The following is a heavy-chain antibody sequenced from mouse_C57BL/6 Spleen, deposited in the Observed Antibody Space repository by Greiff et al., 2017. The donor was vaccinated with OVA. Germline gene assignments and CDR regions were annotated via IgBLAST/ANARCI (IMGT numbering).Heavy chain of an antibody. CDR1: GFSFNTYA. CDR2: IRSKSNNYAT. D-gene: IGHD3-2*02. J-gene: IGHJ4*01. CDR3: VRRGYDTHDCSMDD. Sequence: EVKLVESGGGLVQPKGSLKLSCAASGFSFNTYAMNWVRQTPGKGLEWVARIRSKSNNYATYYADSVKDRFTISRDDSESMLYLQMINMITDDTSTDYCVRRGYDTHDCSMDDWGKGTSVTVSS. V-gene: IGHV10-1*01.